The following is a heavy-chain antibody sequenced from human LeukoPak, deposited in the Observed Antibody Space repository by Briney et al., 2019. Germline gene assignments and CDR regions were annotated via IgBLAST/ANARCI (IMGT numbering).Heavy chain of an antibody. CDR1: GYTFTNYA. CDR2: IKVGNGDT. Sequence: ASVKLSCKASGYTFTNYALHWVRQAPGQRLEWMGWIKVGNGDTKYSQNFQGRITIITDTSASTADMDLSSLKSEDTAMYYCARDSGSGYYDYWGQGALVTVSS. D-gene: IGHD3-22*01. V-gene: IGHV1-3*01. J-gene: IGHJ4*02. CDR3: ARDSGSGYYDY.